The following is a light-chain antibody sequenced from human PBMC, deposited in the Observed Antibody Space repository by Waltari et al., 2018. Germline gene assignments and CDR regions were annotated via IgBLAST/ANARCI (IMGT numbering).Light chain of an antibody. CDR1: QSVRRS. CDR3: QNYVTSLAT. Sequence: EIVLTQSPGTLSLSPGERATLSCRASQSVRRSLAWYQPKLGQPPRLLIYGASRRATGIPDRVSGRWSGTDFSLTIARLAPEDFAGYYCQNYVTSLATFGQGTKVEIK. CDR2: GAS. V-gene: IGKV3-20*01. J-gene: IGKJ1*01.